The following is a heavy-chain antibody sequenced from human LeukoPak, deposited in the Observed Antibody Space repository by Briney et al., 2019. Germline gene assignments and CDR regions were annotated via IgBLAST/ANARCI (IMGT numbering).Heavy chain of an antibody. J-gene: IGHJ5*02. CDR3: ARVARTRRNWFDP. CDR2: MNPNSGNT. CDR1: GYTFTSYD. V-gene: IGHV1-8*01. D-gene: IGHD5-12*01. Sequence: ASVKVSCKASGYTFTSYDINWVRQATGQGLEWMGWMNPNSGNTGYAQKFQDRVTMTRNTSISTAYMELSSLRSEDTAVYYCARVARTRRNWFDPWGQGTLVTVSS.